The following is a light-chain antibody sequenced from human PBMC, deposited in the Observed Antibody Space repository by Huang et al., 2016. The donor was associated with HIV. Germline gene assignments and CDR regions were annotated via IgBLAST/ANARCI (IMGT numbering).Light chain of an antibody. J-gene: IGKJ1*01. CDR3: HQYYDTPGT. V-gene: IGKV4-1*01. CDR1: QSVLNYYNNNNH. Sequence: DIVMTQSPDSLAVSLGERATSNCKSSQSVLNYYNNNNHLAWYQQKPGHPPKLLIYWASTRESGFPDRFSGSGSGTDFTLTISSLQAEDMAFYYCHQYYDTPGTFGQGTQVEIK. CDR2: WAS.